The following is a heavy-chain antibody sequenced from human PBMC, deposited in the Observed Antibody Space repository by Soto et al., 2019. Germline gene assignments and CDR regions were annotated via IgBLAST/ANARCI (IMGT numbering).Heavy chain of an antibody. CDR3: ARDAVEYISSHDYYHYRMDV. CDR1: GFTVSSNY. J-gene: IGHJ6*02. D-gene: IGHD6-6*01. CDR2: IYSGGST. Sequence: GGSLRLSCAASGFTVSSNYMSWVRQAPGKGLEWVSVIYSGGSTYYADSVKGRFTISRDNSKNTLYLQMNSLRAEDTAVYYCARDAVEYISSHDYYHYRMDVRSQGTTV. V-gene: IGHV3-53*01.